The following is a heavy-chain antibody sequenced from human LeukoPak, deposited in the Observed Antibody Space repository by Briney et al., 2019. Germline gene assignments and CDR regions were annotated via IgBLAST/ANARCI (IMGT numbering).Heavy chain of an antibody. Sequence: SETLSLTCTVSGASISSGSYYWSWIRQPAGKGLEWIGRIYTSGSTNYNPSLKSRVTISVDTSKNQFSLKLSSVTAADTAVYYCARTQFLRWFDPWGQGTLVTVSS. CDR3: ARTQFLRWFDP. D-gene: IGHD4-11*01. V-gene: IGHV4-61*02. J-gene: IGHJ5*02. CDR2: IYTSGST. CDR1: GASISSGSYY.